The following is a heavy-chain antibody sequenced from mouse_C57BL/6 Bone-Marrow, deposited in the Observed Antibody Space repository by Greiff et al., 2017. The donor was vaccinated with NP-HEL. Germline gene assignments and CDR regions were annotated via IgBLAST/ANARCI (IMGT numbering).Heavy chain of an antibody. J-gene: IGHJ1*03. V-gene: IGHV1-55*01. CDR2: IYPGSGST. Sequence: QVQLQQPGAELVKPGASVKMSCKASGYTFTSYWITWVKQRPGQGLEWIGDIYPGSGSTNYNEKFKSKATLTVDTSSSTAYMQLSSLTSEDSAVYYCARYIGIYYGSSNWYFDVWGTGTTVTVSS. D-gene: IGHD1-1*01. CDR3: ARYIGIYYGSSNWYFDV. CDR1: GYTFTSYW.